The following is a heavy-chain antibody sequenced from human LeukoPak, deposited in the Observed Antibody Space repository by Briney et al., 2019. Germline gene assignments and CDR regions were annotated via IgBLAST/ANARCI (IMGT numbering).Heavy chain of an antibody. D-gene: IGHD2-2*01. Sequence: PSETLSLTCTVSGGSISSYYWSWIRQPAGKGLEWIGRIYTSGSTNYNPSLTSRVTMSVDTSKNQFSLKLSSVTAADTAVYYCARDYAPRSTSSYGMDVWGQGTTVTVSS. V-gene: IGHV4-4*07. CDR3: ARDYAPRSTSSYGMDV. CDR1: GGSISSYY. CDR2: IYTSGST. J-gene: IGHJ6*02.